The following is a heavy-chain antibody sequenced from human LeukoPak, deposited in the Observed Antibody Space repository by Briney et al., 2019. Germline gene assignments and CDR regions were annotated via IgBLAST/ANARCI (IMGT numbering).Heavy chain of an antibody. J-gene: IGHJ4*02. CDR1: GGTFSSYA. D-gene: IGHD2-15*01. CDR2: IIPIFGTA. CDR3: ARDTSPVVLKGHLNY. V-gene: IGHV1-69*05. Sequence: SVKVSCKASGGTFSSYAISWVRQAPGQGLEWMGGIIPIFGTANYAQKLQGRVTMTTDTSTSTAYMELRSLRSDDTAVYYCARDTSPVVLKGHLNYWGQGTLVTVSS.